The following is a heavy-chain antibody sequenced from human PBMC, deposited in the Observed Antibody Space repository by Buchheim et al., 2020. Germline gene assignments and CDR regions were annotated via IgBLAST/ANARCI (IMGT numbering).Heavy chain of an antibody. Sequence: QVQLQQWGAGLLKPSETLSLTCAVYGGSFSGYYWSWIRQPPGKGLEWMWEINNSGSTNYNPSLKSRVTISVDTTKNQLSLNLSSVTAADTAVYYCARGHWLAEFDYWGQGTL. CDR3: ARGHWLAEFDY. V-gene: IGHV4-34*01. D-gene: IGHD3-22*01. J-gene: IGHJ4*02. CDR2: INNSGST. CDR1: GGSFSGYY.